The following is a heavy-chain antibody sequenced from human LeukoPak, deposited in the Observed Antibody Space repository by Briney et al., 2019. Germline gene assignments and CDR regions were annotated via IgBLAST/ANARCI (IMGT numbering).Heavy chain of an antibody. CDR3: AREDSSGYLGY. Sequence: ASETLSLTCSVSGGSINNFYWSWIRQSPGKGLEYIGYIFYTGSTNYNPSLKGRVSISVDTSRNQFSLRLTSLTAADTAVYYCAREDSSGYLGYWGQGTLVTVSS. CDR1: GGSINNFY. V-gene: IGHV4-59*01. J-gene: IGHJ4*02. D-gene: IGHD3-22*01. CDR2: IFYTGST.